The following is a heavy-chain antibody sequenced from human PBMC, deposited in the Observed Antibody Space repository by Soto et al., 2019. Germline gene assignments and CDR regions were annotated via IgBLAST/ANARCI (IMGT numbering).Heavy chain of an antibody. D-gene: IGHD5-12*01. CDR1: GGSFSGYY. J-gene: IGHJ4*02. V-gene: IGHV4-34*01. Sequence: QVQLQQWGAGLLKPSETLSLTCAVYGGSFSGYYWSWIRQPPGKGLEWIGEINHSGSTNYNPSLKSRVTISVDTSKNQFSLKLSSVTAADTAVYYCASVGGREMATIWPAWGQGTLVTVSS. CDR3: ASVGGREMATIWPA. CDR2: INHSGST.